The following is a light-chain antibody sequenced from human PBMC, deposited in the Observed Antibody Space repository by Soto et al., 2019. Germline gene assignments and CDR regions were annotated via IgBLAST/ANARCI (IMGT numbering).Light chain of an antibody. V-gene: IGKV3-20*01. CDR1: QSDSSSY. CDR2: GAS. J-gene: IGKJ2*01. Sequence: EIVLTQSPGTLSLSPGERATLSCRASQSDSSSYLAWYQQKPGQAPRLLIYGASSRATGIPDMFSGSGSGTDFPLTISRLEPEDFAVYYCQQYGSSLYTFGQGTKLEIK. CDR3: QQYGSSLYT.